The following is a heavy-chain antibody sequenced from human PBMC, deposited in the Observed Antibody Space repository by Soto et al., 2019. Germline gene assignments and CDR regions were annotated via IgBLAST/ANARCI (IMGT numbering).Heavy chain of an antibody. V-gene: IGHV1-69*13. J-gene: IGHJ4*02. D-gene: IGHD5-12*01. CDR1: GGTFSSYA. CDR3: ARGKVEMATTDEY. CDR2: IIPIFGTA. Sequence: ASVKVSCKASGGTFSSYAISWVRQAPGQGLEWKGGIIPIFGTANYAQKFQGRVTITADESTRTAYMELSSLRSEDTAVYYCARGKVEMATTDEYWGQGTLVTVSS.